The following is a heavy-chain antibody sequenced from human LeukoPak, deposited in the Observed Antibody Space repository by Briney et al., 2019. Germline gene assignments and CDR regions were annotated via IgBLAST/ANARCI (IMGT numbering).Heavy chain of an antibody. J-gene: IGHJ4*02. CDR1: GFSFSNYG. D-gene: IGHD5-12*01. V-gene: IGHV3-30*02. CDR2: IRYDGSNK. CDR3: AKGQSIGGYGNFDY. Sequence: TGGSLRLSCAASGFSFSNYGMHWVRQAPGKGLEWVAFIRYDGSNKYYADSVKGRFTISRDNSKNTLYLQMNGLRAEDTAVYYCAKGQSIGGYGNFDYWGQGTLVTVSS.